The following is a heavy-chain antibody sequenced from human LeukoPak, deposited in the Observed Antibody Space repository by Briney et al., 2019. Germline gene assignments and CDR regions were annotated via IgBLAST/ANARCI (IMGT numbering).Heavy chain of an antibody. CDR3: AGEGDGYQYYFDY. D-gene: IGHD5-24*01. J-gene: IGHJ4*02. CDR1: GGTFSSYA. V-gene: IGHV1-69*13. CDR2: IIPIFGTA. Sequence: SVRVSCKASGGTFSSYAISWVRQAPGQGLEWMGGIIPIFGTANYAQKFQGRVTITADESTSTAYMELSSLRSEDTAVYYCAGEGDGYQYYFDYWGPGTLVTVSS.